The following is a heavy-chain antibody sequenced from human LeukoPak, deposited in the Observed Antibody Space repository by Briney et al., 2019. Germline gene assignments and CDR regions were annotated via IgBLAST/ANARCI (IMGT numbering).Heavy chain of an antibody. CDR1: GFTFSNYN. Sequence: PGGSLRLSCAASGFTFSNYNMNWVRQAPGKWLEWVSFISNGGGYIYYTDSVKGRFTISRDNAKNSLFLQMKSPSAEDTAVYFCVRAVVGSAYEYFDYWGQGTLVTVSS. V-gene: IGHV3-21*01. D-gene: IGHD5-12*01. J-gene: IGHJ4*02. CDR3: VRAVVGSAYEYFDY. CDR2: ISNGGGYI.